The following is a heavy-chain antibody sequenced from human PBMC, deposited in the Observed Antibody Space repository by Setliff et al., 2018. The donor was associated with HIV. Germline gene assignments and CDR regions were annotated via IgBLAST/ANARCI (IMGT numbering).Heavy chain of an antibody. CDR2: MYTSGGGA. J-gene: IGHJ4*02. CDR3: ARVEGATATLTD. D-gene: IGHD1-26*01. V-gene: IGHV1-46*01. CDR1: GYSFTTYY. Sequence: ASVKVSSKTSGYSFTTYYIHWMRQAPGQGLEWVGLMYTSGGGAKYAQKFQGRVTMTRDTSTRTVYMELSSLRSEDTAVYYCARVEGATATLTDWGQGTLVTVSS.